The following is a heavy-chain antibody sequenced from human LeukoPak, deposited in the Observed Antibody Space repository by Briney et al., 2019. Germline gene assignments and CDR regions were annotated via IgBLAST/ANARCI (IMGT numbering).Heavy chain of an antibody. V-gene: IGHV4-59*01. J-gene: IGHJ3*02. D-gene: IGHD4-17*01. Sequence: SETLSLTCTVSGGSISSYYWSWIRQPPGKGLEWIGYIYYSGSTNYNPSLKSRVTISVDTSKNQFSLKLSSVTAADTAVYYCARGATTTGASVGFAFDIWGQGTMVTVSS. CDR2: IYYSGST. CDR1: GGSISSYY. CDR3: ARGATTTGASVGFAFDI.